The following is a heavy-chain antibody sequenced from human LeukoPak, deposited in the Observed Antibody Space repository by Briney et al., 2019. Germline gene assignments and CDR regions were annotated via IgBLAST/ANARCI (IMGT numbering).Heavy chain of an antibody. CDR3: ARSCCYNCAFDV. CDR2: IYYSGST. V-gene: IGHV4-31*03. D-gene: IGHD2-2*02. CDR1: GGSISSGGYY. Sequence: SETLSLTCTVSGGSISSGGYYWSWIRQHPGKGLEWIGYIYYSGSTYYNPSLKSRVTISVDTSKNQFSLKLSSVTAADTAVYYCARSCCYNCAFDVWGQGTMVTVSS. J-gene: IGHJ3*01.